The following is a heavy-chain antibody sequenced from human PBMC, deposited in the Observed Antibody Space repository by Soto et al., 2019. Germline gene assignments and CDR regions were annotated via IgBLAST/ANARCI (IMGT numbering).Heavy chain of an antibody. D-gene: IGHD2-15*01. Sequence: ESGGGVVRPGRSLRLSCEVSGFIFKNYAMKWVRQAPGKGLEWVATITYEGRSKYYAESVKGRFAISRDNSKSTLNLQMNTLRVDDSAIYYCAKSSGGSSSMGMDYWGQGTLVTVSS. CDR3: AKSSGGSSSMGMDY. V-gene: IGHV3-30*09. J-gene: IGHJ4*02. CDR2: ITYEGRSK. CDR1: GFIFKNYA.